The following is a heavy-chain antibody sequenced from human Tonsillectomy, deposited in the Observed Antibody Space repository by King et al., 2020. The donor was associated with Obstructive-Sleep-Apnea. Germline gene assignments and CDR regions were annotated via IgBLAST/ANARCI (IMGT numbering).Heavy chain of an antibody. V-gene: IGHV4-31*03. CDR2: IYYSGST. J-gene: IGHJ5*02. CDR1: GGSISSGDYS. CDR3: ARAPMVRGIIRWFDP. Sequence: QLQESGPGLVKPSQTLSLTCTVSGGSISSGDYSWSWFRHHPGKGLGWIGYIYYSGSTNYNPSLKSRVTLSVDTSKNQFSLKLSSVTAADTAGYYCARAPMVRGIIRWFDPWGQGTLVTVSS. D-gene: IGHD3-10*01.